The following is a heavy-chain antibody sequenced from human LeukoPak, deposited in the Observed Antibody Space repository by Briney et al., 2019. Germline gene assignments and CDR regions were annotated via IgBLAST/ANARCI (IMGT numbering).Heavy chain of an antibody. D-gene: IGHD3-3*01. Sequence: PSETLSLTCTVSGGSISSSSYSWGWIRQPPGKGLEWIGSIYYSGSTYYNPSLKGRVTISVDTSKNQFSLKLSSVTAADTAVYYCARGRGYDFWSGYYPYYFDYWGQGTLVTVSS. J-gene: IGHJ4*02. CDR1: GGSISSSSYS. V-gene: IGHV4-39*01. CDR2: IYYSGST. CDR3: ARGRGYDFWSGYYPYYFDY.